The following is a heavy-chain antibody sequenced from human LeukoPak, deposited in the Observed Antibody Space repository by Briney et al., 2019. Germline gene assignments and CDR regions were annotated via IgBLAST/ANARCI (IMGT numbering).Heavy chain of an antibody. CDR3: AKAYSSGWEEFDY. J-gene: IGHJ4*02. CDR2: ISGSGGST. CDR1: GFTFSSYA. Sequence: GGSLRLSCAASGFTFSSYAMSWVRQAPGKGLEWVSAISGSGGSTYYADSVRGRFTISRDNSKNTLYLQMNSLRAEDTAVYYCAKAYSSGWEEFDYWGQGTLVTVSS. D-gene: IGHD6-19*01. V-gene: IGHV3-23*01.